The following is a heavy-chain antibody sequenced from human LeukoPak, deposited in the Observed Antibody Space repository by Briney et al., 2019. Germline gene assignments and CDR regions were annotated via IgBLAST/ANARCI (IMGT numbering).Heavy chain of an antibody. CDR1: GGSISSYY. V-gene: IGHV4-4*07. CDR2: IYTSGST. CDR3: ARALNYYDSSGFYYFDY. Sequence: PSETLSLACTVSGGSISSYYWSWIRQPAGKGLEWIGRIYTSGSTNYNPSLKSRVTMSVDTSKNQFSLKLSSVTAADTAVYYCARALNYYDSSGFYYFDYWGQGTLVTVSS. J-gene: IGHJ4*02. D-gene: IGHD3-22*01.